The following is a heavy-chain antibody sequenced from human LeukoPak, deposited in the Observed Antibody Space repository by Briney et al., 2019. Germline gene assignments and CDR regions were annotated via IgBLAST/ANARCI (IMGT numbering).Heavy chain of an antibody. CDR2: ISAYNGNT. V-gene: IGHV1-18*01. CDR3: AREGIQLWYWFDP. D-gene: IGHD5-18*01. CDR1: GYTFTSYG. J-gene: IGHJ5*02. Sequence: ASVTVSCTASGYTFTSYGISWVRQAPGQGLEWMGWISAYNGNTNYALKLQGRVTMTTDTSTSTAYMELRSLRSDDTAVYYCAREGIQLWYWFDPWGQGTLVTVSS.